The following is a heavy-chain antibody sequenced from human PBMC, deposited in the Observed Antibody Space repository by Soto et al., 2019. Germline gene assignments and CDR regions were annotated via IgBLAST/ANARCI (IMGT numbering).Heavy chain of an antibody. J-gene: IGHJ3*02. CDR1: GFTFSNAW. CDR2: ISSSSSYI. CDR3: ARGSTDAPSSSDAFDS. D-gene: IGHD6-6*01. Sequence: GGSLRLSCAASGFTFSNAWMSWVRQAPGKGLEWVSSISSSSSYIYYADSVKGRFTISRDNAKNSLYLQMNSLRAEDTAVYYCARGSTDAPSSSDAFDSWGQGTMVTVSS. V-gene: IGHV3-21*01.